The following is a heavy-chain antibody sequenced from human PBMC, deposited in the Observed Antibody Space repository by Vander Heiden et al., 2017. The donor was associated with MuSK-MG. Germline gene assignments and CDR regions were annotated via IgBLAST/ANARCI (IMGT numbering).Heavy chain of an antibody. V-gene: IGHV1-2*02. Sequence: QVQLVQSGAEVKKPGASVKVSCKASGYTFTGHYMHWVRQAPGQGLEWMGWINPNRGGTNYAQKFQGRVTMTRDTSISTAYMELSRLRSDDTAVYYCARDIGDPHYYYYYMDVWGKGTTVTVSS. CDR1: GYTFTGHY. J-gene: IGHJ6*03. D-gene: IGHD3-16*01. CDR2: INPNRGGT. CDR3: ARDIGDPHYYYYYMDV.